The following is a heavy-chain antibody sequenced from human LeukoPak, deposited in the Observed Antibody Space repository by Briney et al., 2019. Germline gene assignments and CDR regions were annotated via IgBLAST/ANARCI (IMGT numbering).Heavy chain of an antibody. CDR3: ARDGGIQLWLLRSKFDY. Sequence: SVKVSCKASGGTFSSYAISWVRQAPGQGLEWMGRIIPILGIANYAQKFQGRVTITADKSTSTAYMELSSLRSEDTAVYYCARDGGIQLWLLRSKFDYWGQGTQVTVSS. CDR2: IIPILGIA. V-gene: IGHV1-69*04. D-gene: IGHD5-18*01. J-gene: IGHJ4*02. CDR1: GGTFSSYA.